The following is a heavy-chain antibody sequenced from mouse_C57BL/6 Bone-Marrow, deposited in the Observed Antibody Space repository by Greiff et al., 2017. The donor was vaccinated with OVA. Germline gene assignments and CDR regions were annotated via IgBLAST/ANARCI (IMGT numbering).Heavy chain of an antibody. V-gene: IGHV1-55*01. D-gene: IGHD1-1*01. CDR2: IYPGSGRT. CDR1: GYTFTSYW. J-gene: IGHJ4*01. Sequence: QVQLKQPGAELVKPGASVKMSCKASGYTFTSYWITWVKQRPGQGLEWIGDIYPGSGRTNYNEKFKSKATLTVDTSSSPAYMQLSSLTSEDSAVYYCARSGITTVEGDFAMDDWGQGTSVTVSS. CDR3: ARSGITTVEGDFAMDD.